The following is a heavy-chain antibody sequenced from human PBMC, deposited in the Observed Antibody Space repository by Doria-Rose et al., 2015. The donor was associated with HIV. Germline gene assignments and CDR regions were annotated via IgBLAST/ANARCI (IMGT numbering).Heavy chain of an antibody. J-gene: IGHJ4*02. CDR1: GVSLSSPGMG. V-gene: IGHV2-26*01. Sequence: SGPVLVKPTETLTLTCTVSGVSLSSPGMGVSWIRQPSGKALEWLANIFSDDERSYKTSLKSRLTISRVTSKSQVVLTMTDMDPVDTATYYCARIKSSRWYHKYYFDFWGQGTLVIVSA. CDR2: IFSDDER. CDR3: ARIKSSRWYHKYYFDF. D-gene: IGHD6-13*01.